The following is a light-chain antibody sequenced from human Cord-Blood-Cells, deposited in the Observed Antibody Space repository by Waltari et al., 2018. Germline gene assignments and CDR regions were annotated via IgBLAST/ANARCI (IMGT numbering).Light chain of an antibody. CDR1: QSVSSY. J-gene: IGKJ5*01. Sequence: EIVLTQSPATLSLSPGERATVPCRASQSVSSYLAWYQQKPGQAPRLLIYDASNRATGIPARFSGSGSGTDFTLTISSLEPEDFAVYYCQQRSNWPPEITFGQGTRLEIK. V-gene: IGKV3-11*01. CDR2: DAS. CDR3: QQRSNWPPEIT.